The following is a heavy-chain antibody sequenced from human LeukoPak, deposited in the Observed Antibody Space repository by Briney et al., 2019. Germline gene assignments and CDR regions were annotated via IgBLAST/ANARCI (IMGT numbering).Heavy chain of an antibody. CDR2: ISYDGSNK. J-gene: IGHJ4*02. V-gene: IGHV3-30*18. CDR1: GFTFSSYG. CDR3: AKVTYDYVWGSYEN. Sequence: PGRSLRLSCAASGFTFSSYGMHWVRQAPGKGLEWVAVISYDGSNKYYADSVKGRFTISRDNSKNTLYLQMNSLRAADTAVYYCAKVTYDYVWGSYENWGQGSLVTVSS. D-gene: IGHD3-16*01.